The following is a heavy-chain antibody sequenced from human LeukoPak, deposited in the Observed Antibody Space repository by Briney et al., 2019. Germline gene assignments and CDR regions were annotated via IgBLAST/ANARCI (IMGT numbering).Heavy chain of an antibody. D-gene: IGHD2-2*03. CDR1: GGSISGGDYY. CDR2: IYYSGST. V-gene: IGHV4-30-4*01. Sequence: SQTLSLTCTVSGGSISGGDYYWSWIRQPPGKGLEWIGYIYYSGSTYYNPSLKSRVTISVDTSKNQFSLKLSSVTAADTAVYYCARVVGYCSSTSCLNWFDPWGQGTLVTVSS. J-gene: IGHJ5*02. CDR3: ARVVGYCSSTSCLNWFDP.